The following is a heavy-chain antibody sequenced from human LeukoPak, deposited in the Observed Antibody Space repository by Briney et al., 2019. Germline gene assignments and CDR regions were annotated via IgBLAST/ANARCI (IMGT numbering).Heavy chain of an antibody. Sequence: PSETLSLTCTVSGGSISSYYWSWIRQPPGKGLERIGYIYYSGSTNYNPSLKSRVTISVDTSKNQFSLKLSSVTAADTAVYYCARQTLRIAVAGYYFDYWGQGTLVTVSS. J-gene: IGHJ4*02. CDR2: IYYSGST. CDR1: GGSISSYY. CDR3: ARQTLRIAVAGYYFDY. D-gene: IGHD6-19*01. V-gene: IGHV4-59*08.